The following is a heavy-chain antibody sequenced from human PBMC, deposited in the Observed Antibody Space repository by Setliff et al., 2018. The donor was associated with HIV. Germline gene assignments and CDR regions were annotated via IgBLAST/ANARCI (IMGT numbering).Heavy chain of an antibody. J-gene: IGHJ4*02. Sequence: ASVKVSCKASGYTLTTYGISRVRQAPGQGPEWMGWINTETGNPMYAQGFRGRLVFSLDTSVNTAYLQINSLKAEDTAMYYCARVGSYWSTFDYWGQGALVTVSS. V-gene: IGHV7-4-1*02. CDR3: ARVGSYWSTFDY. CDR1: GYTLTTYG. CDR2: INTETGNP. D-gene: IGHD2-8*02.